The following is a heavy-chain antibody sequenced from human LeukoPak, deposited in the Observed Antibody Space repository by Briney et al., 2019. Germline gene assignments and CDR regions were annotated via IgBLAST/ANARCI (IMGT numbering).Heavy chain of an antibody. J-gene: IGHJ5*02. CDR3: ARRHYYGSGSQNWFDP. CDR2: ISGSGGST. Sequence: GGSLRLSCAASGFTFSSYAMSWVRQAPGKGLEWVSAISGSGGSTYYADSVKGRFTISRDNSKNTLYLQMNSLRAGDTAVYYCARRHYYGSGSQNWFDPWGQGTLVTVSS. D-gene: IGHD3-10*01. CDR1: GFTFSSYA. V-gene: IGHV3-23*01.